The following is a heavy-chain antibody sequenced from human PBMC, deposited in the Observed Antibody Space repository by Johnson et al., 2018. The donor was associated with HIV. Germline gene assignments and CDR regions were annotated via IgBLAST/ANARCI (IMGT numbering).Heavy chain of an antibody. D-gene: IGHD6-19*01. CDR3: TTAFPREGESSGWFKDAFDI. CDR2: IKSKTDGGTT. J-gene: IGHJ3*02. V-gene: IGHV3-15*01. CDR1: GFTFSNAW. Sequence: VQLVESGGGLVKPGGSLRLSCAASGFTFSNAWMSWVRQAPGKGLEWVGRIKSKTDGGTTDYAAPVKGRFTISRDDSKNTLYLQMNSLKTEDTAVYYCTTAFPREGESSGWFKDAFDIWGQGTMVTVSS.